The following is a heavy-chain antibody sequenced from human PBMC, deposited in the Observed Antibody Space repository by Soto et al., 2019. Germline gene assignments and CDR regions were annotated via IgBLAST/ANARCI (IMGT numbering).Heavy chain of an antibody. V-gene: IGHV1-3*05. CDR3: ARIESGGADD. D-gene: IGHD2-15*01. CDR1: GYTFTSYA. J-gene: IGHJ4*02. CDR2: NNAGNGNT. Sequence: QVQLVQSGAEEKKPGASVKVSCKASGYTFTSYAMHWVRQAPGQRLAWMGWNNAGNGNTKYSQKFQGRVTLTRDTSASTAYMELSSLRSEDTAGYYCARIESGGADDWGQGPLVTVSS.